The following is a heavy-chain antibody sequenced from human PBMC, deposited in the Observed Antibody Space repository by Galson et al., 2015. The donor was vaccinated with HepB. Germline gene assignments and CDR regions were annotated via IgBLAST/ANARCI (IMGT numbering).Heavy chain of an antibody. CDR1: GFTFSSYA. D-gene: IGHD3-3*01. CDR2: LSTSGGST. Sequence: SLRLSCAASGFTFSSYAMSWVRQAPGMGLEWVSGLSTSGGSTYYADSVKGRFTISRDNSKNTLYLQMNSLRAEDTAVYYCAKVLDRRITIVGVPIGPLKFDYWGQGTLGAVTP. V-gene: IGHV3-23*01. J-gene: IGHJ4*02. CDR3: AKVLDRRITIVGVPIGPLKFDY.